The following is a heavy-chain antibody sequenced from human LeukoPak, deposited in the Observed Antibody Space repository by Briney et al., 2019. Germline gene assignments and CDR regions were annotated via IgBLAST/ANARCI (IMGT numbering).Heavy chain of an antibody. V-gene: IGHV3-53*01. D-gene: IGHD3-3*01. J-gene: IGHJ4*02. CDR1: GFTVSGNY. CDR3: VGYDFWSGFY. Sequence: GGSLRLSCAASGFTVSGNYTSWVRQAPGRGLEWVSVLHTGAGTYYADSVKGRFTISSDNSENTLYLQMNSLRAEDTAVYYCVGYDFWSGFYWGQGTLVTVSS. CDR2: LHTGAGT.